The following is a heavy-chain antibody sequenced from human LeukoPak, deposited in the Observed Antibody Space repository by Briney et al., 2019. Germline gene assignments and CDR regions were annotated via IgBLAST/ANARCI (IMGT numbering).Heavy chain of an antibody. Sequence: GGALRLSCAASGFTFSSYAMSWVRQAPGKGLEWVSAIRDSGSSTHYADSVKGRFTTSRDNSKNTLFLQMNSLRAEDTAIYYCVKYGPQDSGSSHFDYWGQGALVTVSS. V-gene: IGHV3-23*01. CDR1: GFTFSSYA. CDR3: VKYGPQDSGSSHFDY. D-gene: IGHD1-26*01. J-gene: IGHJ4*02. CDR2: IRDSGSST.